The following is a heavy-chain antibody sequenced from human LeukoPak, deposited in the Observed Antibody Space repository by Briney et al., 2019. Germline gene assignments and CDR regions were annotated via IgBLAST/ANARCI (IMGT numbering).Heavy chain of an antibody. D-gene: IGHD3-9*01. CDR1: GFTLSDYN. CDR2: TRNSSVI. Sequence: GGSLRLSCVASGFTLSDYNMNWVRQAPGKGLEWVSSTRNSSVIFYGDSVKGRFSVSGDNAKNSLYLQMNSLRVEDTAMYYCARGDGISHWGQGTLVTVSS. V-gene: IGHV3-69-1*01. CDR3: ARGDGISH. J-gene: IGHJ4*02.